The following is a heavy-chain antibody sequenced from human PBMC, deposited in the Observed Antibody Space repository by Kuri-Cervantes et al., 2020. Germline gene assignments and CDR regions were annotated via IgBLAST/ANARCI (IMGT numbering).Heavy chain of an antibody. V-gene: IGHV3-48*02. CDR3: ARVYCRGGSCDVGWYFDL. CDR2: ISSGSSNI. J-gene: IGHJ2*01. CDR1: GFTFSSYS. Sequence: GESLKISCAGSGFTFSSYSMNWVRQAPGKGLERVSYISSGSSNIYYADSVKGRFTISRDNAKNSLYLQKNSLRDEDTAVYYCARVYCRGGSCDVGWYFDLWGRGTLVTVSS. D-gene: IGHD2-15*01.